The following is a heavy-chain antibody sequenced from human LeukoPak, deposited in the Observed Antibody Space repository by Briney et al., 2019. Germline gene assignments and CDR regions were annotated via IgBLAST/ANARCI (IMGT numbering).Heavy chain of an antibody. CDR3: ARRGREGYNTYYFDF. CDR2: IYPGDSDT. V-gene: IGHV5-51*01. CDR1: GYIFTTYW. J-gene: IGHJ4*02. Sequence: GESLKISCKGSGYIFTTYWIAWVRQMPGKGLEWMGIIYPGDSDTRYSPSFQGQVTFSADKSISTAYLQWSSLKASDTAVYYCARRGREGYNTYYFDFWGQGTLVTVSS. D-gene: IGHD5-24*01.